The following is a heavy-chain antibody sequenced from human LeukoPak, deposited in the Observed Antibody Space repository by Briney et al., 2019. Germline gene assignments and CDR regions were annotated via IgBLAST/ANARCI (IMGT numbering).Heavy chain of an antibody. Sequence: VSVTVSCKASGYTFTSYDIHWVRQATRRGLNGMGWMNPNSGDIGHEHKLHGRGTITRNNAIKPAYMELSRMNPKDTAVEYYAMGATQAQDAFDIWGQRTMVTVS. CDR3: AMGATQAQDAFDI. J-gene: IGHJ3*02. V-gene: IGHV1-8*03. CDR2: MNPNSGDI. CDR1: GYTFTSYD. D-gene: IGHD1-26*01.